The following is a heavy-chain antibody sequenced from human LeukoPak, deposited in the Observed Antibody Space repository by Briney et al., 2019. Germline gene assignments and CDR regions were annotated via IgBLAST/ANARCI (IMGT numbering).Heavy chain of an antibody. D-gene: IGHD5-12*01. J-gene: IGHJ4*02. CDR1: GGSFSGYY. CDR2: INHSGST. CDR3: ARGNIVATPYYFDY. V-gene: IGHV4-34*01. Sequence: PSETLSLTCAVYGGSFSGYYWSWIRQPPGKGLEWIGEINHSGSTNYNPSLKSRVTISVDTSKNQFSLRLSSVTAADTAVYYCARGNIVATPYYFDYWGQGTLVTASS.